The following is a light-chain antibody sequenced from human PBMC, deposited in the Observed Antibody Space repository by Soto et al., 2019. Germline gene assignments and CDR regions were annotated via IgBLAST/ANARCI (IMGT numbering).Light chain of an antibody. Sequence: EIVMTQSPATLSVSPGERATLSCRASQSVRSNLAWYQQKPGQAPRLLIYGASTRATGIPARLSGSGSGTEFTLSICSLQSEDFAVYYCQQYNNWPYTFGQGTKVDIK. CDR3: QQYNNWPYT. J-gene: IGKJ2*01. V-gene: IGKV3-15*01. CDR2: GAS. CDR1: QSVRSN.